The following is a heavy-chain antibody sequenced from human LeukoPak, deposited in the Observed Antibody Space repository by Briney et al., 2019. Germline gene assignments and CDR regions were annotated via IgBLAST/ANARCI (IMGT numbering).Heavy chain of an antibody. CDR3: AKDMAAAGHDAFDI. CDR1: GFTFDDYA. Sequence: GRSLRLSCAASGFTFDDYAMHWVRHAPGKGLEWVSGISWNSGSIGYADSVKGRFTISRDNAKNSLYLQMNSLRAEDTALYYCAKDMAAAGHDAFDIWGQGAMVTVSS. D-gene: IGHD6-13*01. CDR2: ISWNSGSI. V-gene: IGHV3-9*01. J-gene: IGHJ3*02.